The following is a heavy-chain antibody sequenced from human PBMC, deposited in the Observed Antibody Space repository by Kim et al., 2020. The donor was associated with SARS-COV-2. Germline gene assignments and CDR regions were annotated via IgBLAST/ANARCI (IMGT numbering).Heavy chain of an antibody. J-gene: IGHJ6*01. CDR2: IEQDGSDK. D-gene: IGHD4-17*01. Sequence: GGSLRLSCAASGFTFSRFWMIWFRQAPGKGLEWVSTIEQDGSDKYYVESVKVRFTISRDNAKNSLYLQMNSLRAEDTAVYYCARDGYGGYNDYYYGMIV. V-gene: IGHV3-7*01. CDR1: GFTFSRFW. CDR3: ARDGYGGYNDYYYGMIV.